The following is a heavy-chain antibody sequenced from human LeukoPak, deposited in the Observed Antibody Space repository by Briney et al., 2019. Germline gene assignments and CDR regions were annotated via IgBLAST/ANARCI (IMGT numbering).Heavy chain of an antibody. CDR2: ISGYSTT. Sequence: QPGGSLRLSCAASGFTFSSYAMSWVRQAPGKGLEWVSVISGYSTTYYADSVKGRFTISRDNSKNTVNLQMNSLRAEDTAIYYCAKFNFDWNPDYWGQGTLVTVSS. CDR3: AKFNFDWNPDY. D-gene: IGHD3-9*01. V-gene: IGHV3-23*01. J-gene: IGHJ4*02. CDR1: GFTFSSYA.